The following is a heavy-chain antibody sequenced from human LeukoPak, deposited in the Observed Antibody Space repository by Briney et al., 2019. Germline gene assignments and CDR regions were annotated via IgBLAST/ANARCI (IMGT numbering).Heavy chain of an antibody. CDR3: ARAVRELTYNWFDP. CDR1: GYTFTSYG. V-gene: IGHV1-18*01. CDR2: ISAYNGNT. D-gene: IGHD1-26*01. J-gene: IGHJ5*02. Sequence: GASVKVSCKASGYTFTSYGISWVRQAPGQGLEWMGWISAYNGNTNYAQKLQGRVTMTTDTSTSTAYMELSRLRSDDTAVYYCARAVRELTYNWFDPWGQGTLVTVSS.